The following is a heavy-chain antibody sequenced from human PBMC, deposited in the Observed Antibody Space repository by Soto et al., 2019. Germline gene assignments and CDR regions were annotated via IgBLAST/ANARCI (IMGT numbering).Heavy chain of an antibody. J-gene: IGHJ3*02. V-gene: IGHV3-66*01. CDR1: GFTVSNNY. CDR2: IYSGGST. D-gene: IGHD3-10*01. Sequence: GGSLRLSCAPSGFTVSNNYMSWVRQAPGKGLECVSVIYSGGSTCYADSVKGRFTICRDNSENSLYLQMNSPRPEGTAVCYCAREAPSYAFDMWGQGTMVTISS. CDR3: AREAPSYAFDM.